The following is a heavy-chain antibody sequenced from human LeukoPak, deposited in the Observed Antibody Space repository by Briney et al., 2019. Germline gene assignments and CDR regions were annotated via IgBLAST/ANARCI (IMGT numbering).Heavy chain of an antibody. V-gene: IGHV3-7*01. CDR3: ARDLNWETY. J-gene: IGHJ4*02. CDR1: GFTFNNYV. D-gene: IGHD7-27*01. Sequence: GGSLRLSCAASGFTFNNYVMHWVRQTPDKGLEWVANIKTDGSQIYYVDSVKGRFTVSRDNAKNSLYLQMNSLRAEDTAVYYCARDLNWETYWGQGTLVSVSS. CDR2: IKTDGSQI.